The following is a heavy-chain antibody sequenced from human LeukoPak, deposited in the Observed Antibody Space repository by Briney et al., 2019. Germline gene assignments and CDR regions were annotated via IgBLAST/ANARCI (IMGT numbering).Heavy chain of an antibody. V-gene: IGHV4-61*08. CDR1: GFSLSTVGVG. CDR3: AIKRRDAQKGDVFDI. Sequence: SGPTLVKPTQTLTLTCTLSGFSLSTVGVGVGWIRQPPGKGLEWIGYIFYSGTTYYNPSVNSRVTITMDTSKNQFFLELRSLTSADTAVYFCAIKRRDAQKGDVFDIWGPGTMVTVSS. J-gene: IGHJ3*02. D-gene: IGHD5-24*01. CDR2: IFYSGTT.